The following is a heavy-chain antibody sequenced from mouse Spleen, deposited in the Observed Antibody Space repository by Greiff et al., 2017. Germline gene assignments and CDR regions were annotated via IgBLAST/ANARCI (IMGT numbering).Heavy chain of an antibody. V-gene: IGHV1-4*02. J-gene: IGHJ3*01. CDR3: ARRDYEVWFAY. D-gene: IGHD2-4*01. Sequence: QVQLKQSAAELVRPGASVTMSCKASGYTFTSYTMHWVKQRPGQGLVWIGYINPYSGYTEYNQKFKDKTTLTADKSSSTAYLQLTSLTSEDSAVYCAARRDYEVWFAYWGQGTLVTVSA. CDR2: INPYSGYT. CDR1: GYTFTSYT.